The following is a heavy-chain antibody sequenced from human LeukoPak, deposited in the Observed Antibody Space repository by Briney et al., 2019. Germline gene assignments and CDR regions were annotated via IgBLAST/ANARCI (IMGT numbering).Heavy chain of an antibody. D-gene: IGHD2-15*01. CDR1: GGSFSGYY. CDR3: ARPRYCSGGSCYRNWFDP. J-gene: IGHJ5*02. V-gene: IGHV4-34*01. CDR2: INHSGST. Sequence: PSETLSLTCAVYGGSFSGYYWSWLRQPPGKGLEWIGEINHSGSTNCNPSLKSRVTISVDTSKNQFSLKLTSVTAADTAVYYCARPRYCSGGSCYRNWFDPWGQGSLVTVSS.